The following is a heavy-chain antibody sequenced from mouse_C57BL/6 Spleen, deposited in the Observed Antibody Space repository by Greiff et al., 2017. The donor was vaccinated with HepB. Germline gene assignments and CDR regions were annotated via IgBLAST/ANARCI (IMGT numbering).Heavy chain of an antibody. CDR1: GYAFSSSW. J-gene: IGHJ1*03. CDR3: ARNYRYDDGYWYFDV. Sequence: QVQLQQSGPELVKPGASVKISCKASGYAFSSSWMNWVKQRPGKGLEWIGRIYPGDGDTNDNGKFKGKATLTEDKSSSTAYMKRSSLTSEDSAVYFCARNYRYDDGYWYFDVWGTGTPVTVSS. D-gene: IGHD2-12*01. CDR2: IYPGDGDT. V-gene: IGHV1-82*01.